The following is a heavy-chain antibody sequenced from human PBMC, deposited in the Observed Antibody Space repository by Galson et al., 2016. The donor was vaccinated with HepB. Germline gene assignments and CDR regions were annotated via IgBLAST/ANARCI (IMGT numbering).Heavy chain of an antibody. D-gene: IGHD2-2*02. CDR3: ARDPGYCTGTSCHKGY. Sequence: SLRLSCAVSGFTFSSYSMNWVRQTPGTGLVWVSYISSSSSTTYYAASVKGRFTISRANAKNALYRQMNSLRDEDTAVYYCARDPGYCTGTSCHKGYWGQGTLVTGSS. CDR2: ISSSSSTT. J-gene: IGHJ4*02. V-gene: IGHV3-48*02. CDR1: GFTFSSYS.